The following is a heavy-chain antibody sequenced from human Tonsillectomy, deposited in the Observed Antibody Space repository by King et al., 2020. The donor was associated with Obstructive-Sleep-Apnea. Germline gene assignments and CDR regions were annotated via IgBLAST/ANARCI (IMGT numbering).Heavy chain of an antibody. D-gene: IGHD6-19*01. J-gene: IGHJ1*01. Sequence: VQLVESGAEVKKPGESLKISCKGSGYSFNSYWIGWVRQMPGKGLEWMGIIYPGDANTRYSPSFQGQVTFSADKSISTAYLQRRSLKASDTAIHYCSKAEYGSGWSPLAFGGEGPLVTVP. V-gene: IGHV5-51*01. CDR1: GYSFNSYW. CDR2: IYPGDANT. CDR3: SKAEYGSGWSPLAF.